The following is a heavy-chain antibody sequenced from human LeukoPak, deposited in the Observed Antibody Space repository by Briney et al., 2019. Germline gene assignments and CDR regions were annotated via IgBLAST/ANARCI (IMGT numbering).Heavy chain of an antibody. J-gene: IGHJ4*02. Sequence: GGSLRLSCAASGFTFSSSAMSWVRQAPGKGLEWVSSISGSGSGGSTYYADSVKGRFTISRDNSKNTLYLQMNSLIAEDTALYYCAKDDKDYSSGYFSFWGQGTLVTVSS. V-gene: IGHV3-23*01. D-gene: IGHD3-22*01. CDR3: AKDDKDYSSGYFSF. CDR1: GFTFSSSA. CDR2: ISGSGSGGST.